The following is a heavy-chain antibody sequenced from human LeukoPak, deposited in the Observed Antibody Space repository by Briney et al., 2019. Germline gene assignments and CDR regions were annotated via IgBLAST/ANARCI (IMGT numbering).Heavy chain of an antibody. J-gene: IGHJ4*02. Sequence: KTSETLSLTCTVSGGFISTYYWNWIRQPAGKGLEWIGRIYTGGYTNYNPSVKSRVTMSVDTSKNQFSLKLSSVTAADTAVYYCATDCSGSSCYPAGFDYWGQGTLVTVSS. V-gene: IGHV4-4*07. CDR1: GGFISTYY. D-gene: IGHD2-15*01. CDR2: IYTGGYT. CDR3: ATDCSGSSCYPAGFDY.